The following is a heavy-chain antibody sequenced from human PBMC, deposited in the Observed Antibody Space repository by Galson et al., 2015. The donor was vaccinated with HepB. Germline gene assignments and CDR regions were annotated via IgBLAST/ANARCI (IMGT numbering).Heavy chain of an antibody. J-gene: IGHJ4*02. CDR1: GYTFTSYV. D-gene: IGHD3-9*01. CDR3: ARAIYDILTGYYKTDYYFDY. V-gene: IGHV1-3*01. CDR2: INAGNGNT. Sequence: SVKVSCKASGYTFTSYVMHWVRQAPGQRLEWMGWINAGNGNTKYSQKFQGRVTITRDTSASTAYMELSSLRSEDTAVYYCARAIYDILTGYYKTDYYFDYWGQGTLVTVSS.